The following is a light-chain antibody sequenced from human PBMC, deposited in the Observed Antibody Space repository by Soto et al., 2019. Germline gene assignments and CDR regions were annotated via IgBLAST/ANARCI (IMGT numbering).Light chain of an antibody. V-gene: IGKV3-20*01. CDR2: GAS. CDR3: QQYGSSPWT. CDR1: QSVSNN. J-gene: IGKJ1*01. Sequence: EIVMTQSPATLSVSPGESATLSCRASQSVSNNLTWYQQKPGQAPRLLIYGASSRATGIPDRFSGSGSGTDFTLTISRLEPEDFAVYYCQQYGSSPWTFGQGTKVDI.